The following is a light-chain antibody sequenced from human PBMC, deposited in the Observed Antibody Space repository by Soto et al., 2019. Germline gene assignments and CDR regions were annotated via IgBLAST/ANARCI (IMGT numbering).Light chain of an antibody. Sequence: ATLSLSPGERATLSCRASENVRTFVDWYQQKPGQAPRLLIYGASNRATGIPARFSGSGSGTDFTLTITDLEPEDFAVYYCQQHSHWPPWTFGQGTKVDI. CDR3: QQHSHWPPWT. J-gene: IGKJ1*01. CDR2: GAS. V-gene: IGKV3-11*01. CDR1: ENVRTF.